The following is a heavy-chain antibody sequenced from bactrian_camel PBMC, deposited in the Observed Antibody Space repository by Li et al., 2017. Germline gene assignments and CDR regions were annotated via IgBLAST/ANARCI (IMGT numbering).Heavy chain of an antibody. J-gene: IGHJ6*01. CDR2: ITNRGGST. V-gene: IGHV3S32*01. Sequence: QLVESGGGSVQAGGSLRLSCVASSGDAYERNVVAWFRQPPGKEREGVAGITNRGGSTYYADSVKGRFTISRDNAKNTLYLQMNSLKTEDTAVYYCARLFVWMATAEWGYWGQGTQVTVS. CDR1: GDAYERNV. D-gene: IGHD3*01. CDR3: ARLFVWMATAEWGY.